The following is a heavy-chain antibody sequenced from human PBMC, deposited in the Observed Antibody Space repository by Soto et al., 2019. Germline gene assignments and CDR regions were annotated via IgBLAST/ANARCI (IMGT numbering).Heavy chain of an antibody. Sequence: GGSLILSCAASGFTFSSYSMNWVRQAPGKGLEWISYISSRSTTIYYADSVKGRFTISRDNAKNSLYLQMNSLRDEDTAVYYCVRSNYDGTHRFDPWGQGTLVTVSS. J-gene: IGHJ5*02. V-gene: IGHV3-48*02. D-gene: IGHD3-3*01. CDR2: ISSRSTTI. CDR1: GFTFSSYS. CDR3: VRSNYDGTHRFDP.